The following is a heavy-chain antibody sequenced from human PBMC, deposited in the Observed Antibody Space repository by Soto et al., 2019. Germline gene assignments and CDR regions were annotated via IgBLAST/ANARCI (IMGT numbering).Heavy chain of an antibody. D-gene: IGHD1-1*01. V-gene: IGHV3-23*01. CDR2: ISGSGGTA. Sequence: EVQLLESGGGSVQPGGSLRLSCAASGFTFSSYAMHWVRRPPGKGLEWVSSISGSGGTAYYADSVKGRSSISRDSLVNTLYLQMNSLRAEDTAVYYCAKGRGQNWSFDYWGQGTLVTVSP. J-gene: IGHJ4*02. CDR3: AKGRGQNWSFDY. CDR1: GFTFSSYA.